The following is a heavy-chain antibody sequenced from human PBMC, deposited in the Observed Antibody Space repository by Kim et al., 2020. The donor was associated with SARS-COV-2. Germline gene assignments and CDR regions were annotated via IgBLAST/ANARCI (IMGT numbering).Heavy chain of an antibody. J-gene: IGHJ4*02. Sequence: GGSLRLSCTASGFTFGDYAMSWFRQAPGKGLEWVGFIRSKAYGGTTEYAASVKGRFTISRDDSKSIAYLQMNSLKTEDTAVYYCTRDPITMVRGVIRARAFFDYWGQGTLVTVSS. CDR3: TRDPITMVRGVIRARAFFDY. D-gene: IGHD3-10*01. CDR1: GFTFGDYA. V-gene: IGHV3-49*03. CDR2: IRSKAYGGTT.